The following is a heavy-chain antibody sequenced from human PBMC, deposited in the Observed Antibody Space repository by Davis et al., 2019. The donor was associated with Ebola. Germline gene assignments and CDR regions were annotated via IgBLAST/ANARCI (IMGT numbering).Heavy chain of an antibody. D-gene: IGHD3-16*01. V-gene: IGHV1-24*01. CDR3: ARDNLYTTPSTGIGCAFDM. J-gene: IGHJ3*02. CDR1: GYTLTKLS. Sequence: ASVKVSCKVSGYTLTKLSMHWVRQAPGKGLEWMGGFDPEDGETIYAQKFQGRVTMTEDTSTDTAYMELSSLRSEDTAVYYCARDNLYTTPSTGIGCAFDMWGQGTMVTVSS. CDR2: FDPEDGET.